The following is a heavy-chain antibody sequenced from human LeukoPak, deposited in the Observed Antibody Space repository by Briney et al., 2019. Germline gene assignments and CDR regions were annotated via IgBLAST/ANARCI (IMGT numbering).Heavy chain of an antibody. J-gene: IGHJ1*01. CDR1: GYTFTSYY. Sequence: ASVKVSCKASGYTFTSYYMHWVRQAPGQGLEWMGWINPNSGGTNYAQKFQGWVTMTRDTSISTAYMELRSLRSDDTAVYYCARDKAVTTEVTQHFQHWGQGTLVTVSS. CDR2: INPNSGGT. CDR3: ARDKAVTTEVTQHFQH. V-gene: IGHV1-2*04. D-gene: IGHD4-23*01.